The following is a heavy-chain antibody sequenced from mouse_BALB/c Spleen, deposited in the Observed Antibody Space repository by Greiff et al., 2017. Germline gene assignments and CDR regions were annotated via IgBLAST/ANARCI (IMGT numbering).Heavy chain of an antibody. CDR3: ARVDYYAMDY. J-gene: IGHJ4*01. V-gene: IGHV2-9*02. Sequence: VQVVESGPGLVAPSQSLSITCTVSGFSLTSYGVHWVRQPPGKGLEWLGVIWAGGSTNYNSALMSRLSISKDNSKSQVFLKMNSLQTDDTAMYYCARVDYYAMDYWGQGTSVTVSS. CDR2: IWAGGST. CDR1: GFSLTSYG.